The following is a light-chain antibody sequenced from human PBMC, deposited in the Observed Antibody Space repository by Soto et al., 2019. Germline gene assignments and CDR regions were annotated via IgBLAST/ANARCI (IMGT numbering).Light chain of an antibody. Sequence: IVLTQSPGAVSLSPGERATLSCRASQSVGSSSLAWYQQKPGQTPRLLIYGASTRATGVPARFSGSGSGTEFTLTIGSLQSEDFAVYYCQHYNTWPWTFGQGTKVDI. J-gene: IGKJ1*01. CDR2: GAS. CDR3: QHYNTWPWT. CDR1: QSVGSSS. V-gene: IGKV3-15*01.